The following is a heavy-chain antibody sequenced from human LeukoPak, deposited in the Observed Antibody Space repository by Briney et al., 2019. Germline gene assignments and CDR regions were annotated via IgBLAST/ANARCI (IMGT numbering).Heavy chain of an antibody. CDR1: GYTFTSYD. D-gene: IGHD6-19*01. CDR3: AREEWYNSGWYGGLGI. J-gene: IGHJ3*02. CDR2: ISVYNGNT. Sequence: ASVKVSCKASGYTFTSYDVSWVRQAPGQGLEWMGRISVYNGNTNYAQKLQGRITMPTDTSASTAYLELRSLRSDDTAVYYCAREEWYNSGWYGGLGIWGQGALVTVSS. V-gene: IGHV1-18*01.